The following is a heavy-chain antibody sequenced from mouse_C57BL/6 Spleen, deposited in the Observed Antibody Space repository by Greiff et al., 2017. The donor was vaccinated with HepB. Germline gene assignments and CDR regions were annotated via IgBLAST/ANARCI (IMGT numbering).Heavy chain of an antibody. CDR3: ARHEETPSYASYAMDY. CDR1: GYTFTEYT. J-gene: IGHJ4*01. V-gene: IGHV1-62-2*01. D-gene: IGHD6-5*01. CDR2: FYPGSGSI. Sequence: QVQLKESGAELVKPGASVKLSCKASGYTFTEYTIHWVKQRSGQGLEWIGWFYPGSGSIKYNEKFKDKATLTADKSSSTVYMELSRLTSEDSAVYFCARHEETPSYASYAMDYWGQGTSVTVSS.